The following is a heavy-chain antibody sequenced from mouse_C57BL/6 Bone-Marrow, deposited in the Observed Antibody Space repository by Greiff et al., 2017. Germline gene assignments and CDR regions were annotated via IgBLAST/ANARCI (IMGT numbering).Heavy chain of an antibody. CDR2: VYPYNGGT. CDR3: AREDRWLPFWYFDV. D-gene: IGHD2-2*01. V-gene: IGHV1-36*01. J-gene: IGHJ1*03. CDR1: GFTFTDYY. Sequence: EVQLQQSGPVLVKPGPSVKISCKASGFTFTDYYMHWVKQSHGKSLEWIGLVYPYNGGTSYNQKFKGKATLTVDTSSSTAYMELNSLPSEDSAVYYGAREDRWLPFWYFDVWGTGTTVTVAS.